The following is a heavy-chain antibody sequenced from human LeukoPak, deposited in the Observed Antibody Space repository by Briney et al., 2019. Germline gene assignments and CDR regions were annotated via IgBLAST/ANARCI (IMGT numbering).Heavy chain of an antibody. CDR1: GFTFSSYG. D-gene: IGHD3-10*01. J-gene: IGHJ6*02. Sequence: GGSLRLSCAASGFTFSSYGMHWVRQAPGKGLEWVAVIWYDGSNKYYADSVKGRFTISRDNSKNTLYLQMNSLRAEDTAVYYCARDSSGTMVRGPRNGMDVWGQGTTVTVSS. CDR2: IWYDGSNK. V-gene: IGHV3-33*01. CDR3: ARDSSGTMVRGPRNGMDV.